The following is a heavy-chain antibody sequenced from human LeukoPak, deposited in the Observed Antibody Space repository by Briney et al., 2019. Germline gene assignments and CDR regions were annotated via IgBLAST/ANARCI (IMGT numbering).Heavy chain of an antibody. V-gene: IGHV3-23*01. J-gene: IGHJ4*02. CDR2: ISGSGGST. CDR1: GFTFSSYA. Sequence: GGSLRLSCAASGFTFSSYAMSWVRQAPGKGLEWVSAISGSGGSTYYADSVKGRFTISRDNSKNTLYLQMNSLRAEDTAVYYCAKDPPSLYYDFWSGYSPFDYWGQGTLVTVSS. D-gene: IGHD3-3*01. CDR3: AKDPPSLYYDFWSGYSPFDY.